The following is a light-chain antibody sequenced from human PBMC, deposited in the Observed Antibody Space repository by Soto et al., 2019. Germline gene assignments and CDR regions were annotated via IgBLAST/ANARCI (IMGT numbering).Light chain of an antibody. CDR1: SSDVGGYNY. V-gene: IGLV2-14*01. J-gene: IGLJ2*01. Sequence: QSALTQPASVSGSPGQSITISCTGTSSDVGGYNYVSWYQHHPGKAPKLIIYEVTNRPSGVSNRFSGSKSGNTASLTISGLQAEDEADYYCRSYTSRSTVLFGGGTKVTVL. CDR2: EVT. CDR3: RSYTSRSTVL.